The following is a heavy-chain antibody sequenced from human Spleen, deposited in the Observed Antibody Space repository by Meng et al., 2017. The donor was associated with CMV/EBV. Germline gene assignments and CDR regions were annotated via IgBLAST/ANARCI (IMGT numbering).Heavy chain of an antibody. D-gene: IGHD1-26*01. CDR2: IKQDGSEK. CDR3: ARDSSAVHNWLDS. J-gene: IGHJ5*01. CDR1: GFTFSSYW. V-gene: IGHV3-7*01. Sequence: GESLKISCAASGFTFSSYWMTWVRQAPGKGLEWVANIKQDGSEKYYVDSVKGRFTISRDNAKNSLYLQMNSLRVEDTAVYYCARDSSAVHNWLDSWGQGTLVTVSS.